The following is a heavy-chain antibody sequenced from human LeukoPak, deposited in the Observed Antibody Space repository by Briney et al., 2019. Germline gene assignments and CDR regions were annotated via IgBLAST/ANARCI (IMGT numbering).Heavy chain of an antibody. V-gene: IGHV1-69*06. CDR3: ARELEDGHYYYGMDV. D-gene: IGHD5-24*01. CDR1: GGTFSSYA. CDR2: IIPIFGTA. J-gene: IGHJ6*04. Sequence: SVKVSCKASGGTFSSYAISWVRQAPGQGLEWMGGIIPIFGTANYAQKFQGRDTITADKSTSTAYMELSSLRSEDTAVYYCARELEDGHYYYGMDVWGKGTTVTVSS.